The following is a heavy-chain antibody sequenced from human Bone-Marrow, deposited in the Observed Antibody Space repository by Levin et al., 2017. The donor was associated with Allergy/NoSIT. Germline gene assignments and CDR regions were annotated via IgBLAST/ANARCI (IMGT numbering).Heavy chain of an antibody. CDR2: IQSNGKT. V-gene: IGHV3-74*01. J-gene: IGHJ5*02. Sequence: GESLKISCAASGFTFSTYWMHWVRQAPGKGLVWVSRIQSNGKTNYADSVKGRFTISRDNAKNTLYLQMNSLTVEDTAVYYCARDRFYSDPGSNFSWFDPWGQGTLVTVSS. CDR3: ARDRFYSDPGSNFSWFDP. D-gene: IGHD3-10*01. CDR1: GFTFSTYW.